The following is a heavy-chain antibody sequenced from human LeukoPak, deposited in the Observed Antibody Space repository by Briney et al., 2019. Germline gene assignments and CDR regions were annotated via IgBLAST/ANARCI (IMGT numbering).Heavy chain of an antibody. D-gene: IGHD2-15*01. CDR2: IYYSGNT. J-gene: IGHJ6*03. CDR1: GYSISSAYY. Sequence: SETLSLTCTVSGYSISSAYYWGWIGQPPGKGLEWIGYIYYSGNTNYNPSLKSRVTISVDTSKNQFSLKLNSVTAADTAVYYCASFYCSGGSCYQYFSYYYMDVWGKGTTVTISS. CDR3: ASFYCSGGSCYQYFSYYYMDV. V-gene: IGHV4-38-2*02.